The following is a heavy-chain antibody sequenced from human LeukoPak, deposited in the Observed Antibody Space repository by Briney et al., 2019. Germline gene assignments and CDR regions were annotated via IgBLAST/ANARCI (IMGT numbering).Heavy chain of an antibody. D-gene: IGHD6-19*01. Sequence: ASVKVSCKASGYTFTGYYMHWVRQAPGQGLEWMGWINPNSGGTKQAQKFQGRVTMTRDTAISTAYMELSRLTSDDTAVYYCASGGERYSSGWYGDYWGQGTLVTVSS. CDR3: ASGGERYSSGWYGDY. CDR2: INPNSGGT. CDR1: GYTFTGYY. J-gene: IGHJ4*02. V-gene: IGHV1-2*02.